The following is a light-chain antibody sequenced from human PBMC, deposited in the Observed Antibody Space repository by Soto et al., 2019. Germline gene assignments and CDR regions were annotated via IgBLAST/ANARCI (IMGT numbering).Light chain of an antibody. V-gene: IGKV3-20*01. CDR3: QQDGSSRT. CDR2: AAS. Sequence: EIAFTHSPGTLSLSPGERATLSCRASQSVSSSYLAWYQQKPGHPPMLLIYAASSRATGLPDSFSGSASGTDFTLTSSRLEPEDFAVYYCQQDGSSRTFGQGTKVDIK. CDR1: QSVSSSY. J-gene: IGKJ1*01.